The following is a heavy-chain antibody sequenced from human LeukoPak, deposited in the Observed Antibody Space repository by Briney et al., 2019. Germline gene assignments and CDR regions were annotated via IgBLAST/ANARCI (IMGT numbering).Heavy chain of an antibody. J-gene: IGHJ4*02. V-gene: IGHV4-61*01. CDR1: GGSVSSGSYY. CDR2: IYYTGST. D-gene: IGHD4-17*01. Sequence: TSETLSLTCTVSGGSVSSGSYYWSWIRQPPGKALEWIGYIYYTGSTNYNPSLRSRVTISVDTSRNQFTLKLSSVTAADTAVYYCARGGTTNDYWGQGTLVTVSS. CDR3: ARGGTTNDY.